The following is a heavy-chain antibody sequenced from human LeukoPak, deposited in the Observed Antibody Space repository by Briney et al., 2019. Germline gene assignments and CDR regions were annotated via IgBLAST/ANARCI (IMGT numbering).Heavy chain of an antibody. D-gene: IGHD1-26*01. J-gene: IGHJ4*02. Sequence: ASVKVSCKASGYTFTSYDINWVRQATGQGLEWMGWMNPNSGNTGYSQKFQGRVTMTRNTSISTAYMELSSLRSEDTAVYYCASGPFDGWELQCWGQGTLVTVSS. CDR1: GYTFTSYD. V-gene: IGHV1-8*01. CDR3: ASGPFDGWELQC. CDR2: MNPNSGNT.